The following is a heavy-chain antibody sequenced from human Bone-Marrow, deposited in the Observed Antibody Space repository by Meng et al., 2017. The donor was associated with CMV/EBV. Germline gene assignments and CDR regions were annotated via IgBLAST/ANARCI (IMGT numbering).Heavy chain of an antibody. CDR1: GGAISSGGYY. CDR3: ARYYSSSSGRVYYYYGMDV. V-gene: IGHV4-31*03. CDR2: IYYIGST. D-gene: IGHD6-6*01. J-gene: IGHJ6*02. Sequence: LRLSCSVPGGAISSGGYYWSWIRQHPGKGLEWIGYIYYIGSTYYNPSLKSRVTISVYTSKNHFSLKLSSVTAADTAVYYCARYYSSSSGRVYYYYGMDVWGQGTTVTVSS.